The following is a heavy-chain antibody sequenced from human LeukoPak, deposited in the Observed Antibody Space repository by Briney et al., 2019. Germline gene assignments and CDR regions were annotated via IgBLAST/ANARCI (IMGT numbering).Heavy chain of an antibody. V-gene: IGHV1-69*13. D-gene: IGHD5-24*01. Sequence: SVKVSCKASGGTFSSYAISWVRQAPGQGLEWMGGIIPIFGTANYAQKFQGRVTITADESTSTAYMELSSLRSEDTAVYYCARDAQGWDGYNDTSGYWGQGTLVTVSP. CDR2: IIPIFGTA. J-gene: IGHJ4*02. CDR3: ARDAQGWDGYNDTSGY. CDR1: GGTFSSYA.